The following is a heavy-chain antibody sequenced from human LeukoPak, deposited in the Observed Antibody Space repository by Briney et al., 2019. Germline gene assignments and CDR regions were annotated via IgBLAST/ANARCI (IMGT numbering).Heavy chain of an antibody. CDR3: ARVDSSGYSRTFDI. Sequence: GGSLRLSCAASGFTFSSYEMNWVRQAPGKGLEWVSYISSSGSTIYYADSVKGRFTISRDNAKNSLYLQMNSLRAEDTAVYYCARVDSSGYSRTFDIWGQGTMVTVSS. CDR2: ISSSGSTI. V-gene: IGHV3-48*03. J-gene: IGHJ3*02. CDR1: GFTFSSYE. D-gene: IGHD3-22*01.